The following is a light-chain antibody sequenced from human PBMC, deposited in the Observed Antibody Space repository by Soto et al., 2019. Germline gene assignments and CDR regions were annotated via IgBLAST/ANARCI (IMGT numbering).Light chain of an antibody. Sequence: EKLMSQSPATLSVSPGERVTLSCRASQNIHNHMSWFLQKPGQTPRLLIYDAIIRAADVPARFSGSWSGTEFTLTTNSLQSEDFAVYHCQQYDAWPPTFGAGTKVEIK. CDR3: QQYDAWPPT. J-gene: IGKJ4*01. V-gene: IGKV3-15*01. CDR2: DAI. CDR1: QNIHNH.